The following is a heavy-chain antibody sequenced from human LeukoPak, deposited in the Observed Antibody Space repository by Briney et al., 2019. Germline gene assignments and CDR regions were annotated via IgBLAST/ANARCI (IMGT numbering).Heavy chain of an antibody. D-gene: IGHD1-26*01. CDR3: ATSPNNIVGAKFDY. Sequence: PGGSLRLSCAASGFTFSSYWMSWVRQAPGKGLEWVANIKKDGSEKYYVDSVKGRFTISRDNAKTSLYLQMNSLRAEDTAVYYCATSPNNIVGAKFDYWGQGTLVTVSS. CDR2: IKKDGSEK. CDR1: GFTFSSYW. V-gene: IGHV3-7*03. J-gene: IGHJ4*02.